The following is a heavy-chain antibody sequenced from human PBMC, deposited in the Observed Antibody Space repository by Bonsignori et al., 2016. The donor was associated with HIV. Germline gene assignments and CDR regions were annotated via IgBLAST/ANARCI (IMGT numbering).Heavy chain of an antibody. V-gene: IGHV3-23*01. CDR2: LTPSGGGT. CDR3: AKVVGEFPHDAFDI. Sequence: WIRQPPGKGLEWVSLLTPSGGGTYYADSVKGRFTISRDNSKNTLYLQMNSLRAEDTALYFCAKVVGEFPHDAFDIWGQGTMVTVSS. D-gene: IGHD3-10*01. J-gene: IGHJ3*02.